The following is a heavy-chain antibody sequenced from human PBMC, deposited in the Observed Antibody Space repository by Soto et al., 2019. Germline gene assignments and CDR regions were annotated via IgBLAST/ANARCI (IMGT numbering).Heavy chain of an antibody. CDR2: IKQDGSEK. CDR1: GFTFSSYW. J-gene: IGHJ6*03. Sequence: EGSLRLSCAASGFTFSSYWMSWVRQAPGKGLEWVANIKQDGSEKYYVDSVKGRFTISRDNAKNSLYLQMNSLRAEDTAVYYCARVDADYYYYMDVWGKGTTVTVSS. CDR3: ARVDADYYYYMDV. V-gene: IGHV3-7*01.